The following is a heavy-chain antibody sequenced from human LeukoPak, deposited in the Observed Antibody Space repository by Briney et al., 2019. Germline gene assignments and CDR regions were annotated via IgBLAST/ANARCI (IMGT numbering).Heavy chain of an antibody. V-gene: IGHV1-46*01. J-gene: IGHJ3*02. Sequence: ASVKVSCKASGYIFTSSYMHWVRQAPGQGLEWMGIINPSGGTTIYAQKFQGRVTMTRDTSTGTVYMELSSLRSEDTAVFYCARQRGGQYEDAFDIWGQGTMVTVSS. CDR3: ARQRGGQYEDAFDI. CDR1: GYIFTSSY. CDR2: INPSGGTT. D-gene: IGHD2-8*01.